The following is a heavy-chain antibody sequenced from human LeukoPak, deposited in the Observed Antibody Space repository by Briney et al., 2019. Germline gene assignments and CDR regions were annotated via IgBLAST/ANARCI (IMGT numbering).Heavy chain of an antibody. CDR1: GFTFTSDW. CDR2: INQDGSEK. D-gene: IGHD3-22*01. Sequence: GGSLRLSCAASGFTFTSDWMSWVRQAPGKGLEGVANINQDGSEKFYVDAVKGRFTISRDNAKNSLYLQMNSLRAEDTAVYYCARYYDSVSDRFDVWGQGTLVTVSS. J-gene: IGHJ5*02. V-gene: IGHV3-7*01. CDR3: ARYYDSVSDRFDV.